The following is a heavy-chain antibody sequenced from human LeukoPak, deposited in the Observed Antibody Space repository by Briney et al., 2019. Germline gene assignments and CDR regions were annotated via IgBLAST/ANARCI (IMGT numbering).Heavy chain of an antibody. Sequence: ASVKVSCKASGGTFSSYAISWVRQAPGQGLEWMGWINPNSGGTNYAQKFQGRVTMTRDTSISTAYMELSRLRSDDTAVYYCARDRAYYGSARGTFDPWGQGTLVTVSS. D-gene: IGHD3-10*01. CDR3: ARDRAYYGSARGTFDP. V-gene: IGHV1-2*02. CDR1: GGTFSSYA. J-gene: IGHJ5*02. CDR2: INPNSGGT.